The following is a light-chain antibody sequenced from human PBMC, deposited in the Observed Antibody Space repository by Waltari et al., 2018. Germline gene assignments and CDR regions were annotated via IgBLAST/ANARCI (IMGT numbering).Light chain of an antibody. CDR2: KAS. CDR1: QSISSW. J-gene: IGKJ2*01. V-gene: IGKV1-5*03. CDR3: QQYNSYPYX. Sequence: DIQMTQSPSTLSASVGDRVTITCRASQSISSWLAWYQQKPGKAPKLLIYKASSLESGVPSRFSGSGSGTEFTXTISSLQPDDFATYYCQQYNSYPYXFGQGTKLEIK.